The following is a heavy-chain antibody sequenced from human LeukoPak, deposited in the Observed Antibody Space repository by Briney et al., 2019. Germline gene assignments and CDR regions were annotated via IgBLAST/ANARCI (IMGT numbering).Heavy chain of an antibody. Sequence: PSETLSLTCTVSGGSISSSSYYWGWIRQPPGKGLEWIGSIYYSGSTYYNPSLKSRVTISVDTSKNQFSLKLSSVTAADTAVYYCARRNAIVVAQLIDYWGQGTLVTVSS. D-gene: IGHD2-15*01. CDR2: IYYSGST. V-gene: IGHV4-39*01. CDR3: ARRNAIVVAQLIDY. CDR1: GGSISSSSYY. J-gene: IGHJ4*02.